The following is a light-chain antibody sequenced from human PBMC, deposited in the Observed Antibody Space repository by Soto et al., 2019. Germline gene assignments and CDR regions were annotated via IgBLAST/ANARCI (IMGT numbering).Light chain of an antibody. Sequence: QSVLTQPASVSGSPEQSIAISCTGTSSDVGAYNYVSWYQQPPGKAPKLMIYDVSNRPSGVSDRFSGSKSGNTASLTISGLQTEDEADYYCKSYTTTSTYVFGTGTKVTVL. V-gene: IGLV2-14*01. CDR3: KSYTTTSTYV. CDR2: DVS. CDR1: SSDVGAYNY. J-gene: IGLJ1*01.